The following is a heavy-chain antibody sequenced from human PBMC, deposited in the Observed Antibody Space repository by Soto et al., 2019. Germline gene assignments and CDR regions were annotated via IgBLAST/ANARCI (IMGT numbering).Heavy chain of an antibody. V-gene: IGHV4-39*01. CDR1: GDSISSSTYY. Sequence: PPETLSLTCTVSGDSISSSTYYWGWIRQPPGKGLEWIGCIYHTGTTYYNPSLKSRVTISVDTSKNQFSLKLSSVTAADTAVYYCARPYFSSSSMFDYWGQGTLVTVSS. CDR2: IYHTGTT. CDR3: ARPYFSSSSMFDY. J-gene: IGHJ4*02. D-gene: IGHD6-6*01.